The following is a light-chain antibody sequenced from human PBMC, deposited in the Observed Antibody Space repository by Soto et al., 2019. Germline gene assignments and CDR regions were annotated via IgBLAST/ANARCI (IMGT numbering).Light chain of an antibody. Sequence: QSALTQPASVSGSPGQSITISCTGTSSDVGGYNYVSWYQQHPGKAPKLMIYEVSNRPSGVSNRFSGSQSGNTASLTISGVQAEDEPDYYCSSYTSSSTRVFGGGTKLTVL. J-gene: IGLJ3*02. CDR3: SSYTSSSTRV. CDR1: SSDVGGYNY. CDR2: EVS. V-gene: IGLV2-14*01.